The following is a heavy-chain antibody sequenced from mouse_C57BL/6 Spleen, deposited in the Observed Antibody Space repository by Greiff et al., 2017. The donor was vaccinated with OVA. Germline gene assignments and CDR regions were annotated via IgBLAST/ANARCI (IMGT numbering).Heavy chain of an antibody. CDR3: ARHDGYYAAY. CDR2: ISSGGSYT. Sequence: EVKLMESGGDLVKPGGSLKLSCAASGFTFRSYGMSWVRQTPDKRLEWVATISSGGSYTYYPDSVKGRFTISRDNAKNTLYLQMSSLKSEDTAMYYCARHDGYYAAYWGQGTLVTVSA. J-gene: IGHJ3*01. V-gene: IGHV5-6*01. CDR1: GFTFRSYG. D-gene: IGHD2-3*01.